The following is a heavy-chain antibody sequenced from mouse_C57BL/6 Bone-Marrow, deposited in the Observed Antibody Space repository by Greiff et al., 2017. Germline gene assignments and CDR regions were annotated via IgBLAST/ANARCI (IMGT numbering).Heavy chain of an antibody. CDR1: EFTFSSYG. CDR3: ARRGTSWYFDV. V-gene: IGHV5-6*01. J-gene: IGHJ1*03. Sequence: EVQGVESGGDLVKPGGSLKLSCAASEFTFSSYGMSWVRQTPDKRLEWVATISSGGSYTYYPDSVKGRFTISRDNAKNTLYLQMSSLKSEDTAMYYCARRGTSWYFDVWGTGTTVTVSS. D-gene: IGHD3-3*01. CDR2: ISSGGSYT.